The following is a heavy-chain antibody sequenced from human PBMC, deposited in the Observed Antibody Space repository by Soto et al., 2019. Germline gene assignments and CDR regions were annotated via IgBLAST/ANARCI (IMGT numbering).Heavy chain of an antibody. CDR1: GGSISSGGYY. D-gene: IGHD3-10*01. V-gene: IGHV4-31*03. CDR2: IYYNGDT. CDR3: ASVEFGSSWLDY. J-gene: IGHJ4*02. Sequence: QVQLQESGPGLVKPSQTLSLTCTVSGGSISSGGYYWSWIRQHPGKGLEWIGYIYYNGDTYYNPSVNRRLTMSVGTSKNQFSLDLGSVTAAYTAVYYCASVEFGSSWLDYWGQGTLVTVSS.